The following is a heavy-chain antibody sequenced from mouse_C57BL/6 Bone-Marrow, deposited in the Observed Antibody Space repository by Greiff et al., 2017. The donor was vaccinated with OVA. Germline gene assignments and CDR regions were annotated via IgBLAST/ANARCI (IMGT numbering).Heavy chain of an antibody. Sequence: EVMLVESGGDLVKPGGSLKLSCAASGFTFSSYGMSWVRQTPDKRLEWVATISSCGSYTYYPDSVKGRFTISRDNAKNTLYLQISSLKSEDTAMYYCARHDYSPWFAYWGQGTLVTVSA. CDR2: ISSCGSYT. V-gene: IGHV5-6*01. J-gene: IGHJ3*01. D-gene: IGHD2-4*01. CDR1: GFTFSSYG. CDR3: ARHDYSPWFAY.